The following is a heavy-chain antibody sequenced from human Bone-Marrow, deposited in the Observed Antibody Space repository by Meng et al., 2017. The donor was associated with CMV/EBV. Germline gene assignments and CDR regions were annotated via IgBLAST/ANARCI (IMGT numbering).Heavy chain of an antibody. CDR1: GFTFSSYS. J-gene: IGHJ6*02. D-gene: IGHD5-12*01. CDR2: ISSSSSYI. CDR3: ASWKVARQYYYYYGMDV. Sequence: GESLKISCAASGFTFSSYSMNWVRQAPGKGLEWVSSISSSSSYIYYADSVKGRFTISRDNSKNTLYLQMNSLRAEDTAVYYCASWKVARQYYYYYGMDVWGQGTTVTVSS. V-gene: IGHV3-21*04.